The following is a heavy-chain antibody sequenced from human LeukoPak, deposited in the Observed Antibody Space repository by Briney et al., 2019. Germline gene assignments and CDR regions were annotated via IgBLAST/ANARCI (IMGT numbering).Heavy chain of an antibody. CDR1: GFIFSSYA. D-gene: IGHD3-3*01. CDR2: ITGSGGNS. CDR3: AKKSLWSGPFDY. Sequence: GGSLRLSCKASGFIFSSYAMSCVRQAPGKGLQWVSIITGSGGNSYYTDSVKGRFTLSRDNSKNTLFLQMNSLRAEDTAVYFCAKKSLWSGPFDYWGQGSLVTVFS. V-gene: IGHV3-23*01. J-gene: IGHJ4*02.